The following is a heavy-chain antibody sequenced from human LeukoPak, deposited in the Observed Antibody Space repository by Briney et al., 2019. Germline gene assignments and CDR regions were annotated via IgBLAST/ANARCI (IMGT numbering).Heavy chain of an antibody. CDR3: AREGRGIDHTFDI. J-gene: IGHJ3*02. Sequence: GGSLRLSCAASGFTFSNHAINWVRQAPGKGLEWVSCISGSGGTTYYAGSVKGRFTISRDNAKNSLYLQMNSLRAEDTAVYYCAREGRGIDHTFDIWGQGTMVTVSS. D-gene: IGHD2-21*01. CDR2: ISGSGGTT. V-gene: IGHV3-48*03. CDR1: GFTFSNHA.